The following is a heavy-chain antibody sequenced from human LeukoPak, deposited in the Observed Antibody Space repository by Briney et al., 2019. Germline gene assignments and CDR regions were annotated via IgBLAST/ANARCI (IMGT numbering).Heavy chain of an antibody. J-gene: IGHJ4*02. Sequence: PSETLSLTCTVSGGSMSSSTNYWGWIRQPPGKGLEWIGSINYSGRTHYSPSLKSRVTISVDTSKNQFSLKVSSVTAADTAVYYCARRTGAAACDYWGQGTLVTVSS. V-gene: IGHV4-39*01. D-gene: IGHD2-15*01. CDR2: INYSGRT. CDR1: GGSMSSSTNY. CDR3: ARRTGAAACDY.